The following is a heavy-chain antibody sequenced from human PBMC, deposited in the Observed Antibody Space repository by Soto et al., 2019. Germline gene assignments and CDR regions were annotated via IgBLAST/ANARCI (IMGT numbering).Heavy chain of an antibody. Sequence: SETLSLTCTVSGGSISSYQWSWIRQPPGKGLEWIGYIYDSGSTNYNPSLKSRVTISEDTSKNQLSLKLSSVTAADTAVYYCASLRYFDWLYHDYWGQGTLVTVS. CDR1: GGSISSYQ. V-gene: IGHV4-59*01. CDR2: IYDSGST. CDR3: ASLRYFDWLYHDY. D-gene: IGHD3-9*01. J-gene: IGHJ4*02.